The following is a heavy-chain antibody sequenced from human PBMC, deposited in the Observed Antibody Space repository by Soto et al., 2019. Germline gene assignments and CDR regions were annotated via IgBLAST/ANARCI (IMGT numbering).Heavy chain of an antibody. V-gene: IGHV3-23*01. D-gene: IGHD3-10*01. CDR2: LSGSGGSK. Sequence: PGGSLRLSCAASGLTFSSHAWTWVRQAPGKGLEWVSALSGSGGSKYYAGSVKGRFTISRDNSKNTLYLKMNSLRAEDTAVYYCTKALYGFYYYGMDVWGQGTTVTVSS. CDR1: GLTFSSHA. CDR3: TKALYGFYYYGMDV. J-gene: IGHJ6*02.